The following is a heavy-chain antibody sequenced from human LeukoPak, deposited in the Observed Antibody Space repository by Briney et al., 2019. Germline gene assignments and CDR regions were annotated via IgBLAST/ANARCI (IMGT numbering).Heavy chain of an antibody. D-gene: IGHD3-3*01. Sequence: PSETLSLTCAVSGYSISSGYYWGWIRQPPGKGLEWIGSIYHSGSTYYNPSLKSRVTISADTSKNQFSLKLSSVTAADTAVYYCARNDYDFLGYFDYWGQGTLVTVSS. CDR3: ARNDYDFLGYFDY. CDR1: GYSISSGYY. CDR2: IYHSGST. V-gene: IGHV4-38-2*01. J-gene: IGHJ4*02.